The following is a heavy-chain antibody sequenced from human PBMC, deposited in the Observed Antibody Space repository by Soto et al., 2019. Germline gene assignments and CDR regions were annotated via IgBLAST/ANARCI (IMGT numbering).Heavy chain of an antibody. Sequence: GGSLRLSCAASGFTFSSYSMNWVRQAPGKGLEWVSSISSSSSYIYYADSVKGRFTISRDNAKNSLYLQMNSLRAEDTAVYYCARDSRARNYNWLDPWGQGTLVTVSS. J-gene: IGHJ5*02. CDR3: ARDSRARNYNWLDP. V-gene: IGHV3-21*01. CDR2: ISSSSSYI. CDR1: GFTFSSYS.